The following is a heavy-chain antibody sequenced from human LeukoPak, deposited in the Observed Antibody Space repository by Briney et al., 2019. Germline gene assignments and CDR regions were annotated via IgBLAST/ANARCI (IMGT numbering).Heavy chain of an antibody. CDR2: ISSSSSYI. CDR1: GFTSSSYS. J-gene: IGHJ6*02. CDR3: ARDKPYCSGGSCYSYYGMDV. V-gene: IGHV3-21*01. D-gene: IGHD2-15*01. Sequence: GGSLRLSCAASGFTSSSYSMNWVRQAPGKGLEWVSSISSSSSYIYYADSVKGRFTISRDNAKNSLYLQMNSLRAEDTAVYYCARDKPYCSGGSCYSYYGMDVWGQGTTVTVSS.